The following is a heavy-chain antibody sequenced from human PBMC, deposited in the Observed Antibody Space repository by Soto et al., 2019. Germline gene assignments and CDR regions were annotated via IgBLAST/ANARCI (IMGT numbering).Heavy chain of an antibody. V-gene: IGHV1-3*01. Sequence: ASVKVSCKASGYTFTSYAMHWVRQAPGQRLEWMGWINAGNGNTKYSQKFPGRVTITRDTSASTAYMELSSLRSEDTAVYYCARTDIVVVVAATFDYWGQGTLVTVSS. CDR1: GYTFTSYA. J-gene: IGHJ4*02. CDR3: ARTDIVVVVAATFDY. CDR2: INAGNGNT. D-gene: IGHD2-15*01.